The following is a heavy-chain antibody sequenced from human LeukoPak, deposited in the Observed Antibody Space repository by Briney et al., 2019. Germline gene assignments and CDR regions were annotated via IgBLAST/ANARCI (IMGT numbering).Heavy chain of an antibody. V-gene: IGHV3-66*01. CDR2: VYTGGNT. CDR1: GFTVSSTY. J-gene: IGHJ4*02. CDR3: ATISDLLFYFDS. Sequence: GGSLRLSCAASGFTVSSTYMSWVRQAPGEGLEWVSLVYTGGNTYYADSVKGRFTLSRDNSKNTVYLQMNSLRVEDTAMYYCATISDLLFYFDSWGQGILVTVSS.